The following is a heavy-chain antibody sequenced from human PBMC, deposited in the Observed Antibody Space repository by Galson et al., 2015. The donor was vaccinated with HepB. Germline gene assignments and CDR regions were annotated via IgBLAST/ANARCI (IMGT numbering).Heavy chain of an antibody. CDR1: GFTFSSYA. Sequence: SLRLSCAASGFTFSSYAMSWVRQAPGKGLEWVSAISDSGGHTYYADSVKGRFTISRDNSKNTLYLQMNNLRAEDTAVYYCARGYCSSTSCSLTRWGQGTLVTVSS. CDR2: ISDSGGHT. D-gene: IGHD2-2*01. J-gene: IGHJ4*02. V-gene: IGHV3-23*01. CDR3: ARGYCSSTSCSLTR.